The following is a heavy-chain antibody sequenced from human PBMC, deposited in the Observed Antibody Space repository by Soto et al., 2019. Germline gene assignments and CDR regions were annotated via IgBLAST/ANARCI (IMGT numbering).Heavy chain of an antibody. D-gene: IGHD3-3*02. CDR2: TTGSGGYT. J-gene: IGHJ4*02. Sequence: PGGSLRLSCAASGFSVSTNYMNWVRQAPGKGLEWVSATTGSGGYTYYADSVKGRFTMSRDNSMNTVYLQMNSLRAEDTAVYYCAKGFISYYFDYWGQGTLVTVSS. CDR1: GFSVSTNY. CDR3: AKGFISYYFDY. V-gene: IGHV3-23*01.